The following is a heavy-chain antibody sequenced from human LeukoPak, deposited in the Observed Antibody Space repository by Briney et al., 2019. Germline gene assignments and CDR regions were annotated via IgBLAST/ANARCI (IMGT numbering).Heavy chain of an antibody. CDR1: GYTLTELS. D-gene: IGHD2-21*02. J-gene: IGHJ3*02. CDR3: ATGEGAYCGGDCYSDAFDI. CDR2: FDPEDGET. Sequence: ASVKVSCKVSGYTLTELSMHWVRQAPGKGLEWMGGFDPEDGETIYAQKFQGRVTMTEDTSTDTACMELSSLRSEDTAVYYCATGEGAYCGGDCYSDAFDIWGQGTMVTVSS. V-gene: IGHV1-24*01.